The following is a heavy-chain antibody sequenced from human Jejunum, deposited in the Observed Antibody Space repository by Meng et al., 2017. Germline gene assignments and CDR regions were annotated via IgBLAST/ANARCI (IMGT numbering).Heavy chain of an antibody. CDR3: ARSYSSTFSGMWFDP. Sequence: EVLLVESGGDLVKPGESLRLSCAASGFRFSTAWMSWVRQAPGKGPEGVGRIKSQADGGAADYTAPVRGRFSISRDDSKNTVYLQMKGLTPEDTAIYYCARSYSSTFSGMWFDPWGQGTLVTVSS. CDR2: IKSQADGGAA. CDR1: GFRFSTAW. J-gene: IGHJ5*02. V-gene: IGHV3-15*01. D-gene: IGHD6-13*01.